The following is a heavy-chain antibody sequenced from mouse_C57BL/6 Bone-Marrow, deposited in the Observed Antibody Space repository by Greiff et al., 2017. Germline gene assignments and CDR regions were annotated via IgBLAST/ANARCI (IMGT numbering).Heavy chain of an antibody. J-gene: IGHJ4*01. D-gene: IGHD2-2*01. Sequence: VQLQQSGPELVRPGASVKISCKAPGYTFTSHWMQWVRQRPGQGLEWIGEIFPGSGSTYYNEKFKGKATLTVDTSSSTAYMQLSSLTSEDSAVYVCARERFWLRGAMDYWGQGTSVTVSS. CDR3: ARERFWLRGAMDY. CDR2: IFPGSGST. CDR1: GYTFTSHW. V-gene: IGHV1-56*01.